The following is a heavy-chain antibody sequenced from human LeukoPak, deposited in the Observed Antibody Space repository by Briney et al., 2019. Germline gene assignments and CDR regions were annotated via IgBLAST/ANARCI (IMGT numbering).Heavy chain of an antibody. CDR2: ISSSSSYI. Sequence: GGSLRLSCAASGFTFSTYTMNWVRQAPGKGLEWVSSISSSSSYIYYADSVKGRFTISRDNAKNSLYLQMNSLRAEGMAVYYCARDGRGAVAGFDYWGQGTLVTVSS. J-gene: IGHJ4*02. D-gene: IGHD6-19*01. CDR1: GFTFSTYT. V-gene: IGHV3-21*01. CDR3: ARDGRGAVAGFDY.